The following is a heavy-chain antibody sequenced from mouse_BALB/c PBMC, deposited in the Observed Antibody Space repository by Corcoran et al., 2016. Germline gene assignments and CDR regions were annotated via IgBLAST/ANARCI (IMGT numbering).Heavy chain of an antibody. CDR1: GFNIKDTY. D-gene: IGHD2-1*01. CDR2: IDPANGNT. J-gene: IGHJ2*01. V-gene: IGHV14-3*02. Sequence: EVQLQQSGAELVKPGASVKLSCTASGFNIKDTYMHWVKQRPEQGLEWIGRIDPANGNTKYDPKFQGKATITADTSSNTAYLQLSNLTSEDTAVYYCARDGNYNYFDYWGQGTTLTVSS. CDR3: ARDGNYNYFDY.